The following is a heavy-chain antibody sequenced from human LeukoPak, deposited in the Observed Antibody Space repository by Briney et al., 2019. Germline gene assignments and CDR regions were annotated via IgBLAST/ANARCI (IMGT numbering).Heavy chain of an antibody. CDR2: INADGSEK. J-gene: IGHJ4*02. Sequence: GGSLRLSCAASGFTFRSHWMSWVRQAPGKELEWVANINADGSEKFYVDSMKGRFSISRDNAENSVSLQMSSLRGEDTAVYYCARESRGYNILTGYYTQLDYWGQGTRVTVSS. CDR1: GFTFRSHW. CDR3: ARESRGYNILTGYYTQLDY. V-gene: IGHV3-7*01. D-gene: IGHD3-9*01.